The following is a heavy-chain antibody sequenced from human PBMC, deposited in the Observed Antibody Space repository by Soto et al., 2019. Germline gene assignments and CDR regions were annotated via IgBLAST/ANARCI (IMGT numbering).Heavy chain of an antibody. CDR1: VFICSDYY. Sequence: GSLRLSCAAPVFICSDYYMSWIRQAPGKGLEWLAYISRDGNAIFYADSVIGRFTVSRDNAKNSLFLQMDDLRAEDTAMFFCARGAEMSSLTKWFDPWGQGTLVTVSS. CDR3: ARGAEMSSLTKWFDP. V-gene: IGHV3-11*01. D-gene: IGHD1-1*01. J-gene: IGHJ5*02. CDR2: ISRDGNAI.